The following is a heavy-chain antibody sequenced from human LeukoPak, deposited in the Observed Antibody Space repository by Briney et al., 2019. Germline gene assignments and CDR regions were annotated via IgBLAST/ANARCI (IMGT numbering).Heavy chain of an antibody. V-gene: IGHV4-38-2*01. J-gene: IGHJ4*02. CDR3: ARLERPYYFDY. D-gene: IGHD1-1*01. CDR2: IYHSVST. Sequence: SETLSLTCAVSGYSISSGYYWGWIRQPPGKGLEWIGSIYHSVSTYYNPSLKSRVTISVDTSKNQFSLKLSSVTAADTAVYYCARLERPYYFDYWGQGTLVTVSS. CDR1: GYSISSGYY.